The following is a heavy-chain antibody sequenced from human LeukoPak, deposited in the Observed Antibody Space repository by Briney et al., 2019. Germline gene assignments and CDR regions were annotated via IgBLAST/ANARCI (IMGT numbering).Heavy chain of an antibody. CDR1: GGSISSGGYS. J-gene: IGHJ5*02. CDR2: IYHSGST. D-gene: IGHD5-12*01. V-gene: IGHV4-30-2*01. Sequence: NPSQTLSLTCAVSGGSISSGGYSWSWIRQPPGKGLEWIGYIYHSGSTYYNPSLKSRVTISVDRSKNQFSLKLSSVTAADTAVYYCARVLAPDIVATLGGWFDPWGQGTLVTVSS. CDR3: ARVLAPDIVATLGGWFDP.